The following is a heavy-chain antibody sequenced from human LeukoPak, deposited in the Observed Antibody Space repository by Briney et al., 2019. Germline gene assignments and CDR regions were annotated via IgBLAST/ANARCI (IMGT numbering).Heavy chain of an antibody. CDR3: ARGRIAVAEFPDY. J-gene: IGHJ4*02. Sequence: GASVKVSCRASGYTFTSYDINWVRQATGQGLEWMGWMNPNSGNTGYAQKFQGRVTMTRNTSISTAYMELSSLRSEDTAVYYCARGRIAVAEFPDYWGQGTLVTVSS. CDR2: MNPNSGNT. D-gene: IGHD6-19*01. CDR1: GYTFTSYD. V-gene: IGHV1-8*01.